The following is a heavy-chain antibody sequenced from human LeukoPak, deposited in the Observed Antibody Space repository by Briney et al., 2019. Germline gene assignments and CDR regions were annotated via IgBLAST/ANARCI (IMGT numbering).Heavy chain of an antibody. D-gene: IGHD3-10*02. Sequence: PSETLSLTCTVSGGSFSNYYWSWIRQPPGKGLEWIGYITYSGSTNYNPSLKSRVTISVDMSENQFSLNLSSVSAADTAVYYCARRAYYSVSVKYAIPYWYFDLWGRGALVTVS. CDR1: GGSFSNYY. CDR3: ARRAYYSVSVKYAIPYWYFDL. J-gene: IGHJ2*01. V-gene: IGHV4-59*01. CDR2: ITYSGST.